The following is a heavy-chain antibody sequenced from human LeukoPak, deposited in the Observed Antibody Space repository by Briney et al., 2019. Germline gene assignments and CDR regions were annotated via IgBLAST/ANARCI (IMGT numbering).Heavy chain of an antibody. J-gene: IGHJ4*02. CDR3: ARRIAVAGDFDY. CDR2: INHSGST. D-gene: IGHD6-19*01. V-gene: IGHV4-34*01. Sequence: SETLSLTCAVYGGSFSGYYWSWIRQPPGKGLEWIGDINHSGSTNYNPSLKSRVTISVDTSKNQFSLKLSAVTAADTAVYYCARRIAVAGDFDYWGQGTLVTVSS. CDR1: GGSFSGYY.